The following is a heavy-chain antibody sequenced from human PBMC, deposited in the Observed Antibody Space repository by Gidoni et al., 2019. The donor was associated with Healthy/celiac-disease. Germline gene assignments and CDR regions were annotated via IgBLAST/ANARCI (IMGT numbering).Heavy chain of an antibody. CDR1: GFTFISFS. D-gene: IGHD6-13*01. Sequence: EVQLVESGGGLVKPGGSLRLSCAASGFTFISFSMNWVRQAPGKGLEWVSSISSSSSYIYYADSVKGRFTISRDNAKNSLYLQMNSLRAEDTAVYYCARDFCWFLTAAGTCFDYWGQGTLVTVSS. V-gene: IGHV3-21*01. J-gene: IGHJ4*02. CDR3: ARDFCWFLTAAGTCFDY. CDR2: ISSSSSYI.